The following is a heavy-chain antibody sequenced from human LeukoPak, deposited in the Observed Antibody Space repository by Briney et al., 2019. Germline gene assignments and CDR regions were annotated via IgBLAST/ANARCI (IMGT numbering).Heavy chain of an antibody. D-gene: IGHD3-22*01. J-gene: IGHJ4*02. CDR1: GYAFTSYY. V-gene: IGHV1-2*02. CDR2: INPNSGDT. CDR3: ARGPLINSRGRHAHFDF. Sequence: ASVKVSCEASGYAFTSYYIQWVRQAPGQGLECMGWINPNSGDTHFARNFQDTVTMTRDTSITTVYMSLTRLTSADTAVYYCARGPLINSRGRHAHFDFWGQGTGVTVSS.